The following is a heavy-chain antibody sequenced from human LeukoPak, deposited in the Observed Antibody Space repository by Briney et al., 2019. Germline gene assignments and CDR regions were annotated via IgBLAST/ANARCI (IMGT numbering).Heavy chain of an antibody. CDR3: ARRDSSGYYLDY. CDR2: IYYSGST. J-gene: IGHJ4*02. Sequence: KPSETLSLTCTVSGGSISSYYWSWIRQPPGKGLEWIGYIYYSGSTNYNPSLKSRVTISVDTSKNQFSLKLSSVTAADTAVYYCARRDSSGYYLDYWGQGTLVTVSS. D-gene: IGHD3-22*01. CDR1: GGSISSYY. V-gene: IGHV4-59*08.